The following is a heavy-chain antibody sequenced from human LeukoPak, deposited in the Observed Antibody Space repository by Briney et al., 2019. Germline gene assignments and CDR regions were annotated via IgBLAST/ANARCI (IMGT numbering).Heavy chain of an antibody. V-gene: IGHV3-30*02. CDR3: AKEDTAMAYYYYYMDV. Sequence: SGGSLRLSCAASGFTFSSYAMSWVRQAPGKGLEWVAFIRYDGSHKFYANSVKGRFTISRDNSKNTLYLQMNGLRPEDTAVYYCAKEDTAMAYYYYYMDVWGKGTTVTVSS. CDR1: GFTFSSYA. D-gene: IGHD5-18*01. CDR2: IRYDGSHK. J-gene: IGHJ6*03.